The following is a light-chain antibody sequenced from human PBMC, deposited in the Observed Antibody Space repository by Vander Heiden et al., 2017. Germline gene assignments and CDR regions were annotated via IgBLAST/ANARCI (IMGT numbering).Light chain of an antibody. CDR2: ENN. CDR3: GTWDSSLSDGFYV. CDR1: SSNIGKNY. J-gene: IGLJ1*01. V-gene: IGLV1-51*01. Sequence: QSVFTQPPSVSASPGQKVTIPCSGSSSNIGKNYISWYQHLPGTAPKVLIYENNKRPSGIPDRFSGSKSGTSATLDITGRQTGDEADYFCGTWDSSLSDGFYVFGTGTKVTVL.